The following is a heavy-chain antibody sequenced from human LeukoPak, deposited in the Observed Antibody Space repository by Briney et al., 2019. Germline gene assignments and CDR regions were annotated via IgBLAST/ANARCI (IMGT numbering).Heavy chain of an antibody. CDR2: IWYDGSKE. CDR3: ARDLSFGSLDF. D-gene: IGHD1-26*01. CDR1: GFTLSSHG. J-gene: IGHJ4*02. Sequence: PGGSLRLSCAASGFTLSSHGMHWVRQAPGKGLEWVALIWYDGSKENYADSAKGRFTISRDMSKNTLNLQMNSLRVEDTAVFYCARDLSFGSLDFRGQGTLVTVSS. V-gene: IGHV3-33*01.